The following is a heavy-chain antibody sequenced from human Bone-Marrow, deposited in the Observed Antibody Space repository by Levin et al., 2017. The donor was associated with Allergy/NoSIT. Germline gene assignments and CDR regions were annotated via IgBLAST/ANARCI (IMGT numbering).Heavy chain of an antibody. V-gene: IGHV4-59*01. Sequence: PSETLSLTCTVSGGSISSYYWSWIRQPPGKGLEWIGYIYYSGSTNYNPSLKSRVTISVDTSKNQFSLKLSSVTAADTAVYYCASTAEVSYYGGEYFQHWGQGTLVTVSS. J-gene: IGHJ1*01. CDR1: GGSISSYY. D-gene: IGHD4-23*01. CDR3: ASTAEVSYYGGEYFQH. CDR2: IYYSGST.